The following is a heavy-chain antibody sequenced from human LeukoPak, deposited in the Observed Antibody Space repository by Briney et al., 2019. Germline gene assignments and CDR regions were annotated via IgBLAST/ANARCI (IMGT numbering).Heavy chain of an antibody. D-gene: IGHD2-15*01. V-gene: IGHV3-23*01. J-gene: IGHJ4*02. CDR1: GFTFSSYG. CDR3: AKDLVGSVSGFDY. CDR2: ISGSGGST. Sequence: PGGSLRLSCAASGFTFSSYGMSWVRQAPGKGLEWVSAISGSGGSTYYADSVKGRFTISRDNSKNTLYLQMNSLRAGDTAVYYCAKDLVGSVSGFDYWGQGTLVTVSS.